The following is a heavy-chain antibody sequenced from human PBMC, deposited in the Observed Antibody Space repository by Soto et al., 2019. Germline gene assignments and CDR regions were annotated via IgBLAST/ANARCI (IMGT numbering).Heavy chain of an antibody. Sequence: SETLSLTCTVSGVSISSGGYYWSWIRQHPGKGLEWIGYIYYSGSTYYNPSLKSRVTISVDTSKNQFSLKLSSVTAADTDVYYCARGTYYDYIWGSYRPLQFDYWGQGTLVTVGS. CDR2: IYYSGST. CDR3: ARGTYYDYIWGSYRPLQFDY. J-gene: IGHJ4*02. D-gene: IGHD3-16*02. CDR1: GVSISSGGYY. V-gene: IGHV4-31*03.